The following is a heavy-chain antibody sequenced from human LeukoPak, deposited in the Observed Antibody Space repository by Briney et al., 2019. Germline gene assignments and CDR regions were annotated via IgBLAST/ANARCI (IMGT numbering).Heavy chain of an antibody. Sequence: SETLSLTCSVSGYDLSSGYDWGWVRQPPGKGLEWIGYIFHTGSTFYNPSLKSRLTISVDNSKNQFSLRLSSVTAADTAVYYCARELWFANAPGSWLDPWGQGTLVTVSS. CDR2: IFHTGST. V-gene: IGHV4-38-2*02. J-gene: IGHJ5*02. CDR3: ARELWFANAPGSWLDP. CDR1: GYDLSSGYD. D-gene: IGHD3-10*01.